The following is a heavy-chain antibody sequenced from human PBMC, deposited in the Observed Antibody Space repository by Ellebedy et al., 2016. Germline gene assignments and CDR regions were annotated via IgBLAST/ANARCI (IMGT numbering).Heavy chain of an antibody. Sequence: SETLSLTCAVSGGSISSSNWWSWVRQPPGKGLEWIGEIYHSGSTNYNPSLKSRVTISVDKSKNQFSLKLSAVTAADTAVYYCASALAVAGAFDYWGQGTLVTVSS. D-gene: IGHD6-19*01. CDR2: IYHSGST. V-gene: IGHV4-4*02. J-gene: IGHJ4*02. CDR3: ASALAVAGAFDY. CDR1: GGSISSSNW.